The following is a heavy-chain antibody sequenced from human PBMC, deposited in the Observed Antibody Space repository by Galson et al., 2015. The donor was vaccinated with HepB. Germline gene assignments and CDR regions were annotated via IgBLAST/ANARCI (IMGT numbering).Heavy chain of an antibody. D-gene: IGHD2-2*02. V-gene: IGHV1-69*13. CDR1: GGTFSSYA. CDR3: ASFNCSSTSCYTAPFDY. J-gene: IGHJ4*02. Sequence: SVKVSCKASGGTFSSYAISWVRQAPGQGLEWMGGIIPIFGTANYAQKFQGRVTITADESTSTAYMELSSLRSEDTAVYYCASFNCSSTSCYTAPFDYWGQGTLVTVSS. CDR2: IIPIFGTA.